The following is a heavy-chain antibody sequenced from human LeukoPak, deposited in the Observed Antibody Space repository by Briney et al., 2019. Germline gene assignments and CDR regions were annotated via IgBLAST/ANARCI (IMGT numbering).Heavy chain of an antibody. D-gene: IGHD2-2*01. CDR1: GGSFSGYY. V-gene: IGHV4-34*01. CDR2: INHSGNT. J-gene: IGHJ6*03. Sequence: PSETLSLTCAVYGGSFSGYYWSWIRQPPGKGLEWIGEINHSGNTNYNPSLKSRVTISVDTSKNQFSLKLSSVTAADTAVYYCARCLVVPRYYYYYMDVWGKGTTVTVSS. CDR3: ARCLVVPRYYYYYMDV.